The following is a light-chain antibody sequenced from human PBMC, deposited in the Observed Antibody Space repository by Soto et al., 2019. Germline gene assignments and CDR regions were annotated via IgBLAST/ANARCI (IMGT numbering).Light chain of an antibody. CDR1: SSDVGGYNY. J-gene: IGLJ2*01. Sequence: QSALTQTASVSGSPGQSITISCTGTSSDVGGYNYVSWYQQHPGKAPKLMIYDVNNRPSGVSNRFSGSKSDNTASLTISGLQAEDEADYYCCSYTSSNTVLFGGGTKLTVL. CDR3: CSYTSSNTVL. CDR2: DVN. V-gene: IGLV2-14*01.